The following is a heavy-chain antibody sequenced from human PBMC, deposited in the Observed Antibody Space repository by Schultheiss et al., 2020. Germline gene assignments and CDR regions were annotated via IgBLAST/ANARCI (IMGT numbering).Heavy chain of an antibody. D-gene: IGHD6-13*01. J-gene: IGHJ4*02. Sequence: SETLSLTCAVSGGSISSGTYSWSWIRQPPGKGLEWIGEINHSGSTNYNPSLKSRVTISVDTSKNQFSLKLSSVTAADTAVYYCARGRTEEEQQLVAMVDYWGQGTLVTVSS. CDR3: ARGRTEEEQQLVAMVDY. V-gene: IGHV4-30-2*01. CDR2: INHSGST. CDR1: GGSISSGTYS.